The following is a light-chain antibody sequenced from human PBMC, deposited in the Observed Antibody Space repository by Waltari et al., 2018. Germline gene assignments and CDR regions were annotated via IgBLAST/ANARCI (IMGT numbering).Light chain of an antibody. CDR1: SSXXXXXNY. CDR2: EVS. J-gene: IGLJ1*01. V-gene: IGLV2-14*01. Sequence: QSXXXQPASVSGXPXQSITIXXTGTSSXXXXXNYVSWYXQHPGKAPKLMIYEVSNRPSGVSNRFSGSXSGNPASLXXXGLQAXXEADYYCSXXXSSSTPXXFXTXTKVTVL. CDR3: SXXXSSSTPXX.